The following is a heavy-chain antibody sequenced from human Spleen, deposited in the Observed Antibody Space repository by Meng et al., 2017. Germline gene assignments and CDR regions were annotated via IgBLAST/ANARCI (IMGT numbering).Heavy chain of an antibody. CDR1: GFTFDDYA. D-gene: IGHD1-26*01. Sequence: SLKISCAASGFTFDDYAMHWVRQAPGKGLEWVSGISWNSGSIGYADSVKGRFTISRDNAKNSLYLQMNSLRAEDTAVYYCARGIVYWGQGTLVTVSS. V-gene: IGHV3-9*01. CDR3: ARGIVY. J-gene: IGHJ4*02. CDR2: ISWNSGSI.